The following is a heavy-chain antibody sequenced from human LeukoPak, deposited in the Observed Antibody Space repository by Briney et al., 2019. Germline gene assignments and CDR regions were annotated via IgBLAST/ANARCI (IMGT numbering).Heavy chain of an antibody. CDR1: GFSVSNAW. CDR2: IKTIGTT. J-gene: IGHJ4*02. Sequence: PGGSLRLSCAASGFSVSNAWMSWVRQAPGKGLQWVGRIKTIGTTDYAAPVKGRFTVSRDDSKNMVYLQMSSLKIEDTAVYYCATDVPTLGSGEFDYWGQGTLVTVSS. CDR3: ATDVPTLGSGEFDY. D-gene: IGHD3-10*01. V-gene: IGHV3-15*01.